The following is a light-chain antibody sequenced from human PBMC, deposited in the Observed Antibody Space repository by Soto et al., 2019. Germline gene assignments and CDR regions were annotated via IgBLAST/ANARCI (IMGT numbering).Light chain of an antibody. J-gene: IGKJ4*01. CDR1: QTVPNNY. CDR2: GAS. CDR3: QQYAVSPFS. Sequence: EIVLTQSPDTLSLSPGGGAALSCRASQTVPNNYLAWYQHQPGQAPRLLIHGASSRATGIPDRFSGSGSGTDFTLTVSRLEPEDFAVYYCQQYAVSPFSLGGGTKVDIK. V-gene: IGKV3-20*01.